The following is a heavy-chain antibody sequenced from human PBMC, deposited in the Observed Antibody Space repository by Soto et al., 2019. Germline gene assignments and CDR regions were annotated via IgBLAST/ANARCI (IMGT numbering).Heavy chain of an antibody. CDR2: IYYSGST. V-gene: IGHV4-39*01. Sequence: QLHLQESGPGLVKPSETLSLTCTVSGGSISSSSYYWGWIRTPPGKGLEWIGSIYYSGSTYYNPSLKSRVTISVYTSKNQFSLKLSSVTAADTAVYFCARQGDIVLMVYAIDWGQGNLVTVSS. CDR1: GGSISSSSYY. J-gene: IGHJ4*02. D-gene: IGHD2-8*01. CDR3: ARQGDIVLMVYAID.